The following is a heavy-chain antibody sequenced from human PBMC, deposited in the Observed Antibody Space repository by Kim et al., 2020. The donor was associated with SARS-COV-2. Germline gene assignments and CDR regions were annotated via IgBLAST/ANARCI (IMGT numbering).Heavy chain of an antibody. D-gene: IGHD6-13*01. J-gene: IGHJ5*02. Sequence: GGSLRLSCAASGFTFSSYAMHWVRQAPGKGLEWVAVISYDGSNKYYADSVKGRFTISRDNSKNTLYLQMNSLRAEDTAVYYCARDSSPAAAAGTGWFDPWGQGTLVTVSS. CDR3: ARDSSPAAAAGTGWFDP. CDR2: ISYDGSNK. V-gene: IGHV3-30-3*01. CDR1: GFTFSSYA.